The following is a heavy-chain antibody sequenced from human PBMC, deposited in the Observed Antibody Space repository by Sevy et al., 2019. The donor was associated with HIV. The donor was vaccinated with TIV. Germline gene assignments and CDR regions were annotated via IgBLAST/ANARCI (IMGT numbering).Heavy chain of an antibody. CDR1: GGSISSYY. V-gene: IGHV4-59*01. J-gene: IGHJ6*02. D-gene: IGHD3-22*01. CDR2: IYYSGST. CDR3: ARARYYDSSVSYYYGMDV. Sequence: SETLSLTCTVSGGSISSYYWSWIRQPPGKGLEWFGYIYYSGSTNYNPSLKSRVTISVDTSKNQFSLKLSSVTAADTAVYYCARARYYDSSVSYYYGMDVWGQGTTVTVSS.